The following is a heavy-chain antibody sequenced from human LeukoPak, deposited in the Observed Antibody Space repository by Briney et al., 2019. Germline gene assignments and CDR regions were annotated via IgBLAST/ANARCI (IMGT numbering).Heavy chain of an antibody. V-gene: IGHV4-39*07. CDR3: ARTDSSGWRDSDY. CDR2: IYHSGST. D-gene: IGHD6-19*01. CDR1: GGSISSNTYY. Sequence: SETLSLTCTVSGGSISSNTYYWGWDRQPPGKGLVWIGEIYHSGSTNYNPSLKSRVTISVDKSKNQFSLKLSSVTAADTAVYYCARTDSSGWRDSDYWGQGTLVTVSS. J-gene: IGHJ4*02.